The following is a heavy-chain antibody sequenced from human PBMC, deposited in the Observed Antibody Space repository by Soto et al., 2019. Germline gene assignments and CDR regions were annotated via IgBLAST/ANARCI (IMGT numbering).Heavy chain of an antibody. CDR2: ISNSGGST. CDR1: GFTFGIYA. D-gene: IGHD3-10*01. CDR3: ANTFFSGSGSYRGWFDP. Sequence: GGSLRLSCAASGFTFGIYAVTWVRQAPGKGLEWVSTISNSGGSTYYADSVKGRFTISRDTSKNTLHLQMNSLRAEDTAVYYCANTFFSGSGSYRGWFDPWGQGILVTVSS. J-gene: IGHJ5*02. V-gene: IGHV3-23*01.